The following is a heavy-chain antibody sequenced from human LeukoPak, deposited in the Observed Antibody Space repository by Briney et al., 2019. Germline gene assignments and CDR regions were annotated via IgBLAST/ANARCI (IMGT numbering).Heavy chain of an antibody. CDR3: AKFIFPTNDSNGSLDY. D-gene: IGHD3-22*01. V-gene: IGHV3-23*01. CDR1: GFTFSIYA. CDR2: IGGGGGST. Sequence: GGSLRLSCAASGFTFSIYAMSWVRQAPGKGLEWVSAIGGGGGSTYYADSVKGRFSISRDNSKNTLYLQMNILRADDTAVYYCAKFIFPTNDSNGSLDYWGQGTLVTVSS. J-gene: IGHJ4*02.